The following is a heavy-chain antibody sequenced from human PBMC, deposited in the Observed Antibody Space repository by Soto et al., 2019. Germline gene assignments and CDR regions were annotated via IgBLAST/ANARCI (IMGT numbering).Heavy chain of an antibody. J-gene: IGHJ6*02. V-gene: IGHV1-8*01. D-gene: IGHD2-2*01. CDR3: ARRLVPAAYYYYGMDV. CDR2: MNPNSGNT. CDR1: GYTFTSYD. Sequence: ASVKVSCKASGYTFTSYDINWVRQATGQGLEWMGWMNPNSGNTGYAQKFQGRVTMTRNTSISTAYMELSSLRSEDTAVYYCARRLVPAAYYYYGMDVWGQGTTVTVSS.